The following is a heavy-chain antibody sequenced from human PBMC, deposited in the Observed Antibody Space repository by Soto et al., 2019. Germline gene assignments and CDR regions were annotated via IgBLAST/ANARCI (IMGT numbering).Heavy chain of an antibody. Sequence: VGSLRLSCAASGFTFSSYAMSWVRQAPGKGLEWVSAISGSGGSTYYADSVKGRFTISRDNSKNTLYLQMNSLRAEDTAVYYCASARLAAAGSFGMDVWGQGTTVTVSS. CDR1: GFTFSSYA. CDR3: ASARLAAAGSFGMDV. J-gene: IGHJ6*02. V-gene: IGHV3-23*01. D-gene: IGHD6-13*01. CDR2: ISGSGGST.